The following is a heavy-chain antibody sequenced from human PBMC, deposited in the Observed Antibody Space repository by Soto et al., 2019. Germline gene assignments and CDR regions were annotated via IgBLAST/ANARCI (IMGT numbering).Heavy chain of an antibody. J-gene: IGHJ5*02. D-gene: IGHD6-6*01. CDR1: GGTFSSYT. V-gene: IGHV1-69*02. Sequence: VASVKVSCKASGGTFSSYTISWVRQAPGQGLEWMGRIIPILGIANYAQKFQGRVTITADKSTSTAYMELSSLRSEDTAVYYCARIPSIAERENWFDPWGQGTLVTVSS. CDR2: IIPILGIA. CDR3: ARIPSIAERENWFDP.